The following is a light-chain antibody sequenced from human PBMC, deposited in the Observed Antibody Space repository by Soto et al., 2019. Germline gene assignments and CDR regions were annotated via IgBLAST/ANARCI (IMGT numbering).Light chain of an antibody. V-gene: IGLV2-14*01. CDR3: SSYTSSSTYV. J-gene: IGLJ1*01. Sequence: QSALTQPASVSGSPGQSMAISCTGTSSDVGGYDYVSWYQQHPGKAPKLMIYDVSNRPSGVSNRFSGSKSDNTASLTISGLQAEDEADYYCSSYTSSSTYVFGTGTKVTVL. CDR1: SSDVGGYDY. CDR2: DVS.